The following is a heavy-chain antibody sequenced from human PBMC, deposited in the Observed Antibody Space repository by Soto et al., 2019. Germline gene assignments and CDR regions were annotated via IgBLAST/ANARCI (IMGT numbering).Heavy chain of an antibody. CDR1: GYTFTSYD. CDR2: MNPYSGNT. D-gene: IGHD2-8*01. CDR3: VWCTSCSDH. Sequence: QVQLVQSGAEVKKPGASVKVSCKASGYTFTSYDINWVRQATGQGLEWMGWMNPYSGNTGYAQKIQGRVTMTRDNSISTAYIELSSLKSEARAVYYCVWCTSCSDHWGQGTLVTVSS. V-gene: IGHV1-8*01. J-gene: IGHJ4*02.